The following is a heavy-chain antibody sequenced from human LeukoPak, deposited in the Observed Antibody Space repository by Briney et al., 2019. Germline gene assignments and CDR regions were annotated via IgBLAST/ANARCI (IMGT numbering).Heavy chain of an antibody. Sequence: GGSLRLSCAASGFTFSSYWMHWLRQEPRKGLVWVSRISTDGSSRSYADSVKGRFTISGDNGKNTLYLQMNSLRAEDTAVYYCASYLTSIPSGMDVWGQGATVTVSS. CDR3: ASYLTSIPSGMDV. V-gene: IGHV3-74*01. D-gene: IGHD2/OR15-2a*01. CDR2: ISTDGSSR. CDR1: GFTFSSYW. J-gene: IGHJ6*02.